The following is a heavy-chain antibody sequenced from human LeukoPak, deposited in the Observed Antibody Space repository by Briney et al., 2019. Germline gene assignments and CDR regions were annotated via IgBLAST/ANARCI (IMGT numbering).Heavy chain of an antibody. V-gene: IGHV3-7*01. J-gene: IGHJ4*02. CDR2: IKQDGSEK. CDR1: GFTFSSYW. Sequence: PGGSLRLSCVASGFTFSSYWMSWVRQAPGKGLEWVANIKQDGSEKYYVDSVKGRCTISRDSAKNSLYLQMNSLRAEDTAVYYCARGAWTFDYWGQGTLVSVSS. CDR3: ARGAWTFDY. D-gene: IGHD3/OR15-3a*01.